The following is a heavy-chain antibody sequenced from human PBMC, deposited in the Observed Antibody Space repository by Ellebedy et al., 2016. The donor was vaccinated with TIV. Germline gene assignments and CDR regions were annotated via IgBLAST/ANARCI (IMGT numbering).Heavy chain of an antibody. V-gene: IGHV1-3*01. J-gene: IGHJ4*02. CDR3: ARGGVGRYCTNGVCLQALDY. CDR2: INAGNGNT. Sequence: ASVKVSCKASGYTFTSYAMHWVRQAPGQRLEWMGWINAGNGNTKYSQKFQGRVTITRDKSASTAYIELSSLRSEDTAVYYCARGGVGRYCTNGVCLQALDYWGQGTLVTVSS. CDR1: GYTFTSYA. D-gene: IGHD2-8*01.